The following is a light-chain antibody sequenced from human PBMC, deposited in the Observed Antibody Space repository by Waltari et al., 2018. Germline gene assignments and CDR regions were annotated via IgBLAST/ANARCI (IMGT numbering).Light chain of an antibody. Sequence: QSALTQPASVSGSPGQSITISCTATSRDIGAYNFVYCYQKHPGKAPKVMIYDGNNRPSGVSSRFSGSKSGNTASLTISGLQAEDEADYYCSSYTTGSTRYVFGSGTKVTVL. J-gene: IGLJ1*01. CDR3: SSYTTGSTRYV. CDR2: DGN. CDR1: SRDIGAYNF. V-gene: IGLV2-14*03.